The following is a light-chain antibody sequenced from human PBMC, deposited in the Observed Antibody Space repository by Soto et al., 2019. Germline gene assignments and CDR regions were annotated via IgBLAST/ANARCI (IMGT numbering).Light chain of an antibody. CDR1: SSNIGPNY. Sequence: QSVLTQPPSASGAPGQRVTFSCSGSSSNIGPNYVYWYQELPGTAPKLLIYRNNQRPSGVPDRFSGSKSGTSASLAIRGLRSEDEAAYYCAAWDDALRGWVFGGGTKVTVL. V-gene: IGLV1-47*01. CDR3: AAWDDALRGWV. CDR2: RNN. J-gene: IGLJ2*01.